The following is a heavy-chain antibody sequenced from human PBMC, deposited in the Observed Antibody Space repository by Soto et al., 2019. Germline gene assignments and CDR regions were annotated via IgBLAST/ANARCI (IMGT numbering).Heavy chain of an antibody. J-gene: IGHJ5*02. Sequence: GGSLRLSCAASGFTFSSYSMNWVRQAPGKGLEWVSSISSSSSYIYYADSVKGRFTISRDNAKNSLYLQMNSLRAEDTAVYYCARDRARGGHWFDPWGQGTLVTVSS. CDR1: GFTFSSYS. D-gene: IGHD3-10*01. V-gene: IGHV3-21*01. CDR3: ARDRARGGHWFDP. CDR2: ISSSSSYI.